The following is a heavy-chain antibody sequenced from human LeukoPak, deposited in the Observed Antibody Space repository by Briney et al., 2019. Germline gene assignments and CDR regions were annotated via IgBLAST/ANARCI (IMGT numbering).Heavy chain of an antibody. CDR2: ISYDGSNK. D-gene: IGHD6-19*01. V-gene: IGHV3-30*04. Sequence: GGSLRLSCAASGFTSSSYAMHWDRQAPGKGLEWVAVISYDGSNKYYADSVKGRFTISRDNSKNTLYLQMNSLRAEDTAVYYCARAVTISGIAVAGLDYWGQGTLVTVSS. J-gene: IGHJ4*02. CDR1: GFTSSSYA. CDR3: ARAVTISGIAVAGLDY.